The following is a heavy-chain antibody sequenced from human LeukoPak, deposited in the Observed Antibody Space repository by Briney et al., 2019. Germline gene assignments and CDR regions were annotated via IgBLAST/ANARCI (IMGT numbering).Heavy chain of an antibody. V-gene: IGHV4-59*08. CDR1: GASIRRYY. CDR2: MYYSGST. J-gene: IGHJ5*02. CDR3: ARHDNVMGQDSGAYINWFDP. Sequence: PSETLSLTCTVSGASIRRYYWSWIRQPPGKGLEWIAHMYYSGSTKYNPSLKSRVTTSLDTSKNQFSLELRSVTAADTAVYFCARHDNVMGQDSGAYINWFDPWGLGTLVTVSS. D-gene: IGHD3-22*01.